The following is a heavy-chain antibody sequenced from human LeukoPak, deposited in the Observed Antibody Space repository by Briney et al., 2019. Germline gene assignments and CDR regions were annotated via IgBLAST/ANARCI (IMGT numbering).Heavy chain of an antibody. CDR3: AREGPRAAYSSGWRNWFDP. V-gene: IGHV4-61*02. D-gene: IGHD6-19*01. Sequence: SETLSLTCTVSGGSISSGSYYWSWIRQPAGKGLEWIGRIYTSGSTNYNPSLKSRVTISVDTSKNQFSLKLSSVTAADTAVYYCAREGPRAAYSSGWRNWFDPWGQGTLVTVSS. J-gene: IGHJ5*02. CDR1: GGSISSGSYY. CDR2: IYTSGST.